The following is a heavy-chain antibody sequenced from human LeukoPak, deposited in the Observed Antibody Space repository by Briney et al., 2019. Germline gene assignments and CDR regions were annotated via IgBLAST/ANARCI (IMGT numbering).Heavy chain of an antibody. CDR3: ARSCRILDIVATIRARLGGNGFDI. CDR1: GGSISSYY. J-gene: IGHJ3*02. CDR2: IHYSGST. Sequence: SETLSLTCTVSGGSISSYYWSWIRQPPGKGLEWIGYIHYSGSTNYNPSLKSRVTISVDTSKNQFSLKLSSVTAADKAVYYCARSCRILDIVATIRARLGGNGFDIWGQGTMVTVSS. D-gene: IGHD5-12*01. V-gene: IGHV4-59*12.